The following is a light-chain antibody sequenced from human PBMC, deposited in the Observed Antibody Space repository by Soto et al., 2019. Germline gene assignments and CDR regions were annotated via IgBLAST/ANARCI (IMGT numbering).Light chain of an antibody. V-gene: IGKV1-5*03. CDR2: KAS. Sequence: TQSPSTLSGSVGDRVTITCRASQTISSWLAWYQQKPGKAPKLLIYKASTLKSGVPSRFSGSGSGTEFTLTISSLQPDDFATYYCQHYNSYSEEFGQGTKV. CDR3: QHYNSYSEE. CDR1: QTISSW. J-gene: IGKJ1*01.